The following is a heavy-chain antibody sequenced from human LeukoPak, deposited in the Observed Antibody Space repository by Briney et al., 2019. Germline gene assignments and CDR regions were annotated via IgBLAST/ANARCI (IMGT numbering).Heavy chain of an antibody. CDR3: ARGGQWLRFLY. CDR1: GGSVSSSSYY. Sequence: SETLSLTCAVSGGSVSSSSYYWGWIRQPPGKGLEWIGSVYYSGSTYYNPSLKSRLTISVDTSKNQFSLKLRSVTAADTAVYYCARGGQWLRFLYWGQGTLVTVSS. CDR2: VYYSGST. J-gene: IGHJ4*02. D-gene: IGHD5-12*01. V-gene: IGHV4-39*01.